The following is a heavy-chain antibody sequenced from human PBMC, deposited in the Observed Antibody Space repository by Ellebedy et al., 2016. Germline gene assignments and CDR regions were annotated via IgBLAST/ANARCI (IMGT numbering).Heavy chain of an antibody. Sequence: GGSLRLSXVASGFAFSSYAMHWVRQAPGKGLEWLAVISYDGSIKYYEDSMRGRFTVSRDNSKSTLYLHMNSLRVDDTAVYYCRPGHYANLWGHGTLVTVPS. D-gene: IGHD4-17*01. CDR3: RPGHYANL. CDR2: ISYDGSIK. V-gene: IGHV3-30*04. CDR1: GFAFSSYA. J-gene: IGHJ5*02.